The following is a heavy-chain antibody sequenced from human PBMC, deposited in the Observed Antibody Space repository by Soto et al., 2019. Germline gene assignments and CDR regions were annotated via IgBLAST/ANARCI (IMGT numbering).Heavy chain of an antibody. D-gene: IGHD6-13*01. CDR3: ARGGIAAAGAFDY. CDR1: GGTFSSYA. Sequence: SVKVSCKASGGTFSSYAISWVRQAPGQGLEWMGGIIPIFGTANYAQKFQGRVTITADESTSTAYMELSSLRSEDTAVYYCARGGIAAAGAFDYWGQGTLVTVSS. J-gene: IGHJ4*02. CDR2: IIPIFGTA. V-gene: IGHV1-69*13.